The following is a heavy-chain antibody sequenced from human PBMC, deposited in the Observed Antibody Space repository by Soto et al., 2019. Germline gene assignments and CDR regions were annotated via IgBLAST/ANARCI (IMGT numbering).Heavy chain of an antibody. D-gene: IGHD3-10*01. CDR2: IYYSGST. V-gene: IGHV4-39*01. CDR3: ARRMHYYGSGSYWNWFDP. Sequence: QLQLQESGPGLVKPSETLSLTCTVSGGSISSSSYYWGWIRQPPGKGLEWIGSIYYSGSTYYNPSLKRRVAISVDTSKNQCSLKLSSVTAADKAVYYCARRMHYYGSGSYWNWFDPWGQGTLVTVSS. CDR1: GGSISSSSYY. J-gene: IGHJ5*02.